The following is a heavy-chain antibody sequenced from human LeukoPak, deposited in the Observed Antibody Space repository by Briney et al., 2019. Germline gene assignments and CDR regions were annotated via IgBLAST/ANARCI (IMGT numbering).Heavy chain of an antibody. Sequence: SETLSLTCTVSGGSISSYYWSWIRQPPGKGLEWIGYIYYSGTTNYNPSLKSRVTILVDTSKNQFSLKLSSVPAADTAVYYCARGVYIAAAQYGYWGQGTLVTVSS. CDR2: IYYSGTT. J-gene: IGHJ4*02. CDR3: ARGVYIAAAQYGY. CDR1: GGSISSYY. D-gene: IGHD6-13*01. V-gene: IGHV4-59*01.